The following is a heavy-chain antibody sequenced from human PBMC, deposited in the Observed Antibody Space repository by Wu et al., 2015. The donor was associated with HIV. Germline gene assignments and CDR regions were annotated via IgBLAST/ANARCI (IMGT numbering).Heavy chain of an antibody. V-gene: IGHV1-69*13. CDR1: GGSFGNYG. CDR2: VTPMFGTT. J-gene: IGHJ5*02. Sequence: QVQLVQSGAEVKKPGSSVKVSCKASGGSFGNYGISWVRQAPGQGLEWMGGVTPMFGTTNYAQKFQGRVTITSDVYTSTAYMEMSSLRSEDTAIYYCARELEDPAIMVRAGFDPWGQGTLVTVSS. CDR3: ARELEDPAIMVRAGFDP. D-gene: IGHD3-10*01.